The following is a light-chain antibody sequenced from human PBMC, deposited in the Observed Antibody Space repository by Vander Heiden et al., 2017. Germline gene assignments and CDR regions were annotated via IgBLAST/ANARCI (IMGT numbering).Light chain of an antibody. CDR1: SGSIASNY. CDR3: QYYDSSINVV. Sequence: NFMLTQPHSVSESPGKTVTISCTRSSGSIASNYVQWCQQRPGSAPPTGIYEVNQRPSAVPARFSCSTDSSSTFASPPTSGLKTEDEADYYCQYYDSSINVVFGGGTKLTVL. CDR2: EVN. V-gene: IGLV6-57*03. J-gene: IGLJ2*01.